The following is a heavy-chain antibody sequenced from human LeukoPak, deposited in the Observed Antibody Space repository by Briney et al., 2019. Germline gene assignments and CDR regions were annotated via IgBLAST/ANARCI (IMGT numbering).Heavy chain of an antibody. D-gene: IGHD1-26*01. CDR3: ARDKIVGPTTLDY. CDR1: GFTFSSYA. V-gene: IGHV3-7*01. CDR2: IKQDGYEK. J-gene: IGHJ4*02. Sequence: GGSLRLSCAASGFTFSSYAMHWVRQTPEKGLEWVANIKQDGYEKYYVDSVKGRFTISRDNAKNSLYLQMNSLRADDTAIYYCARDKIVGPTTLDYWGQGTLVTVSS.